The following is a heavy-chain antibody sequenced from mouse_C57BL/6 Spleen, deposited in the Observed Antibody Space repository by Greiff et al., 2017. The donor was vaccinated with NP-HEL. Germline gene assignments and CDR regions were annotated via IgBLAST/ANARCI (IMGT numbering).Heavy chain of an antibody. CDR3: ARREGYGNYDWYFDV. Sequence: QVQLQQPGAELVRPGSSVKLSCKASGYTFTSYWMHWVKQRPIQGLEWIGNIDPSDSETHYNQKFKDKATLTVDKSSSTAYMQLSSLTSEDSAVYYWARREGYGNYDWYFDVWGTGTTVTVSS. CDR2: IDPSDSET. J-gene: IGHJ1*03. D-gene: IGHD2-1*01. V-gene: IGHV1-52*01. CDR1: GYTFTSYW.